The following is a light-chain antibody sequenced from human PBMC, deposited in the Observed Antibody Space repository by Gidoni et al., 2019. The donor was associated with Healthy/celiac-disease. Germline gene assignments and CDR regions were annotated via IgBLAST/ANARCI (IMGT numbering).Light chain of an antibody. Sequence: SSDLTQDPAVSVALAQTVRITCQGDSLRSYYASWYQQKPGQAPVLVIYGKNNRPSGIPDRFSGSSSGNTASLTITGAQAEDEADYYCNSRDNSGNHLAVFGGGTKLTVL. V-gene: IGLV3-19*01. CDR2: GKN. CDR1: SLRSYY. J-gene: IGLJ3*02. CDR3: NSRDNSGNHLAV.